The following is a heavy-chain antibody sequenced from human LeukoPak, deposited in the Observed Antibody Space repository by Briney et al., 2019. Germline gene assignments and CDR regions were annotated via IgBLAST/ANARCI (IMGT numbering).Heavy chain of an antibody. CDR3: AKDFLVGATGGSFDY. J-gene: IGHJ4*02. V-gene: IGHV3-23*01. CDR2: ISSGGGRT. Sequence: GGSLRLSCAASGFTFSSFGMSWVRQAPGKGLEWVSSISSGGGRTYYADSVQGRFTISRDNSKSTLYVQMNSLRAEDTAVYYCAKDFLVGATGGSFDYWGQGTLVTVSS. D-gene: IGHD1-26*01. CDR1: GFTFSSFG.